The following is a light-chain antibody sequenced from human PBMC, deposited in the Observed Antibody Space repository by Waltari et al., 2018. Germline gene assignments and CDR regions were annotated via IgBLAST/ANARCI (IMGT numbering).Light chain of an antibody. CDR1: QAISIF. Sequence: DIQLTQSPSFLSASVGDRVTITCRASQAISIFLAWYQEKPGKAPKLLIYTASTLQSGVPSRFSGSGSGTEFTLTISNLQPEDSATYYCQQSHSALYTFGQGTKLELK. CDR2: TAS. J-gene: IGKJ2*01. V-gene: IGKV1-9*01. CDR3: QQSHSALYT.